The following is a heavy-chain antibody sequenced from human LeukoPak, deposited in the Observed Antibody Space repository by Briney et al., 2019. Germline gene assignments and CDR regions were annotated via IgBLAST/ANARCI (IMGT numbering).Heavy chain of an antibody. CDR1: GYTFTSYD. Sequence: ASVKVSCKASGYTFTSYDINWVRQATGQGLEWMGWMNPNSGNTGYAQKFQGRVTMTRNTSISTAYMELSSLRSEDTAVYYCAREFGSVLRYFDWSRGYGMDVWGQGTTVTVSS. J-gene: IGHJ6*02. V-gene: IGHV1-8*01. CDR2: MNPNSGNT. CDR3: AREFGSVLRYFDWSRGYGMDV. D-gene: IGHD3-9*01.